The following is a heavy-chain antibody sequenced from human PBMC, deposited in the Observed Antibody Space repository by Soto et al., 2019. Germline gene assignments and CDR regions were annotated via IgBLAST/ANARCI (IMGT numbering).Heavy chain of an antibody. CDR3: ARQRPTDGRWEFANYYGMDV. D-gene: IGHD1-26*01. CDR1: GGSFSAYY. V-gene: IGHV4-34*12. Sequence: SLTCAVYGGSFSAYYWSWVRQPPGKGLEWIGEIIRSESTKYNPSLKSRVTISVDTSKNQFSLKLSSVTAADTAVYYCARQRPTDGRWEFANYYGMDVWGQGTPFTVSS. CDR2: IIRSEST. J-gene: IGHJ6*02.